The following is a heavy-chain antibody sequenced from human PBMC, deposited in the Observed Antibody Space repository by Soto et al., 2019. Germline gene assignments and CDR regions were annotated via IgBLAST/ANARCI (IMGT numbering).Heavy chain of an antibody. CDR3: ASLKFTSFDC. CDR2: IYASGST. CDR1: GGSIRGYY. V-gene: IGHV4-4*07. Sequence: QVQLQESGPGLVKPSETLSLTCTVSGGSIRGYYWSWIRQPAGKGLEWIGRIYASGSTNYNPSLKSRVTMSLDTSKNQFSLKLSSMTAADTAVYYCASLKFTSFDCWGQGTLVTVSS. J-gene: IGHJ4*02.